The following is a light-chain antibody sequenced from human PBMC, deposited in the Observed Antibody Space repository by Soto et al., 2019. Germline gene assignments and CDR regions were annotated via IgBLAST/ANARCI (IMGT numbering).Light chain of an antibody. V-gene: IGLV1-44*01. J-gene: IGLJ2*01. CDR2: RNY. CDR1: TSNVGTYT. Sequence: QSVLTQPPSASGTPGQRVTISCSGSTSNVGTYTVDWYQQVPGAAPKLLIYRNYQRPSGVPDRFSGSKSGTSASLAISGLQSEDEADYYCAAWDDSLDGPVFGGGTKLTVL. CDR3: AAWDDSLDGPV.